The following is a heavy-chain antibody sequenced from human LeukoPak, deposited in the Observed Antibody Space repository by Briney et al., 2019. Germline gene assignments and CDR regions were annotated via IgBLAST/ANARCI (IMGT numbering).Heavy chain of an antibody. D-gene: IGHD2-15*01. J-gene: IGHJ6*02. CDR1: GGSISSSSYY. Sequence: SETLSLTCTVSGGSISSSSYYWGWIRQPPGKGLEWIGSIYYSGSTYYNPSLKSRVTISVDTSKNQFSLKLSSVTAADTAVYYCARDPFQRYCSGGSCSYYYYGMDVWGQGTTVTVSS. V-gene: IGHV4-39*07. CDR3: ARDPFQRYCSGGSCSYYYYGMDV. CDR2: IYYSGST.